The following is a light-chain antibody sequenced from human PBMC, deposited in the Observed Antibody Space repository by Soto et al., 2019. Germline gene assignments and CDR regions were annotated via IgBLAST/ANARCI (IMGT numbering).Light chain of an antibody. CDR1: QSISSW. CDR3: QQAYSFPIT. J-gene: IGKJ5*01. V-gene: IGKV1-5*03. Sequence: DIQMTQYTATLYSAVVDGGTVACRDSQSISSWLAWYQQKPGKAPKLLIYKASSLESGVPSRFSGSGSGTEFTLSINSLQPEDFATYYCQQAYSFPITFGQGTLLEV. CDR2: KAS.